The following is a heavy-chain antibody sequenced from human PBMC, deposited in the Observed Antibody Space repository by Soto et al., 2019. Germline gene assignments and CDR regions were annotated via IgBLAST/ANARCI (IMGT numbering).Heavy chain of an antibody. CDR1: GGSISSYY. D-gene: IGHD2-2*01. V-gene: IGHV4-4*07. Sequence: PSETLSLTCTVSGGSISSYYWSWIRQPAGKGLEWIGCIYTSGSTNYNPSLKSRVTISVDTSKNQFSLKLSSVTAADTAVYYCARAVVVPAATFPDHYYYYYGMDVWGQGTTVTVSS. CDR3: ARAVVVPAATFPDHYYYYYGMDV. J-gene: IGHJ6*02. CDR2: IYTSGST.